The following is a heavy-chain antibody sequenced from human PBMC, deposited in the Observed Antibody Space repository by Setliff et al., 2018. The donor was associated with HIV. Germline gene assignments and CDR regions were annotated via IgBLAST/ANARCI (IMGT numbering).Heavy chain of an antibody. J-gene: IGHJ4*02. CDR1: GFTFSTYS. CDR3: AAQGVL. Sequence: SLRLSCAASGFTFSTYSMNWVRQAPGKGLEWVSGISWNSGSIGYADSVKGRFTISRDNAKNSLYLQMNSLRAEDTAVYYCAAQGVLWGQGTQVTVSS. CDR2: ISWNSGSI. V-gene: IGHV3-48*04.